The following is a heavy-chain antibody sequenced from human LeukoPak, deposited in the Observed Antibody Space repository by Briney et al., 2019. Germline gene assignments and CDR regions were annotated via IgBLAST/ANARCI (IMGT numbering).Heavy chain of an antibody. CDR2: IKQDGSEK. V-gene: IGHV3-7*01. J-gene: IGHJ4*02. D-gene: IGHD3-10*01. CDR3: AKGAIRYGSGSQIDY. CDR1: GFTLSSYW. Sequence: PGGSLRLSCAASGFTLSSYWMTWVRQAPGKGLEWVAYIKQDGSEKYYMDSVKGRFTISRDNAKNSLYLQMNSLRAEDTAVYYCAKGAIRYGSGSQIDYWGQGTLVTVSS.